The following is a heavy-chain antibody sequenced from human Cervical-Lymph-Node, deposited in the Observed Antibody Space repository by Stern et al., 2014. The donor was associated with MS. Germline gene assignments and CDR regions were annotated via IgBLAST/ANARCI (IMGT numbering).Heavy chain of an antibody. V-gene: IGHV3-9*01. J-gene: IGHJ4*02. Sequence: VQLVESGGGSVQPGRSLRLSCAASGFTVDDCAMHLVRQAPGKGLEWVSGISWNSNNIGYADSVRGRFTISRDNAKNSLYLQMNGLRPEDTALYYCAKDISERHYYFDSWGEGTLVTVSS. D-gene: IGHD3-16*02. CDR1: GFTVDDCA. CDR2: ISWNSNNI. CDR3: AKDISERHYYFDS.